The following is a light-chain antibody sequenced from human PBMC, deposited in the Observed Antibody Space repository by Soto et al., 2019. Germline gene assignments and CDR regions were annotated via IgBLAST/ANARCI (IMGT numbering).Light chain of an antibody. CDR1: QTINHY. V-gene: IGKV1-39*01. CDR3: EQYYSTPPT. Sequence: DIQMTQSPSSLSASVGAGVTFPCRADQTINHYLNWYQQRPGKAPKLLIFAASSLQSGVPSRFSGSGYGTDFTLTITTLQPEDFATYYCEQYYSTPPTFVQGTRVDIK. CDR2: AAS. J-gene: IGKJ1*01.